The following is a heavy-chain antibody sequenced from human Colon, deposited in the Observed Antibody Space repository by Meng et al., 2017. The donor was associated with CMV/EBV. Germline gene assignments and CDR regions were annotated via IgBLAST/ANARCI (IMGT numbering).Heavy chain of an antibody. CDR3: AKDSSGWYYFDI. J-gene: IGHJ3*02. CDR1: GFTFSSYA. Sequence: GESLKISCTPSGFTFSSYAMSWVRQSPGKGLEWVSAISGRGSVTYYADSVKGRFTISRDNSKNTLYLQVNSLGAEDAAVYFYAKDSSGWYYFDIWGQGTLVTVSS. V-gene: IGHV3-23*01. CDR2: ISGRGSVT. D-gene: IGHD6-19*01.